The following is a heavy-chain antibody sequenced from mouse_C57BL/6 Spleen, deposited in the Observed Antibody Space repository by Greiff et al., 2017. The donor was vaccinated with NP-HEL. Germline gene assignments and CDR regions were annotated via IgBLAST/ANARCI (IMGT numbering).Heavy chain of an antibody. CDR1: GYSITSGYY. Sequence: EVKVEESGPGLVKPSQSLSLTCSVTGYSITSGYYWNWIRQFPGNKLEWMGYISYDGSNNYNPSLKNRISITRDTSKNQFFLKLNSVTTEDTATYYCARGGLDWYFDVWGTGTTVTVSS. CDR2: ISYDGSN. V-gene: IGHV3-6*01. J-gene: IGHJ1*03. CDR3: ARGGLDWYFDV. D-gene: IGHD2-2*01.